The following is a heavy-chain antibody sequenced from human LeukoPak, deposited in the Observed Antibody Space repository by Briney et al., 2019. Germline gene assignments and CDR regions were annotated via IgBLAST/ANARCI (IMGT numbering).Heavy chain of an antibody. J-gene: IGHJ4*02. CDR3: ATTSPTTWIQLWLWYFDY. CDR1: GFTFSSYA. V-gene: IGHV3-23*01. Sequence: PGGSLRLSCAASGFTFSSYAMSWVRQAPGKGLEWVSAISGSGGSTYYADSVKGRFTISRDNSKNTLYLQTNSLRAEDTAVYYCATTSPTTWIQLWLWYFDYWGQGTLVTVSS. CDR2: ISGSGGST. D-gene: IGHD5-18*01.